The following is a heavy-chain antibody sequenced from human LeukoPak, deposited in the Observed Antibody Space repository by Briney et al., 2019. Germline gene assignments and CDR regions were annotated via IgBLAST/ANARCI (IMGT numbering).Heavy chain of an antibody. V-gene: IGHV1-18*01. D-gene: IGHD5-24*01. CDR3: ARALVDGYKELGY. Sequence: ASVKVSCKASVYSFTTYGITWVRQAPGQGREWMGWISAYNGNTNYAQKLQGRVTMTTDTSTSTAYMELRSLRSDDTAVYYCARALVDGYKELGYWGQGTLVTVSS. CDR1: VYSFTTYG. J-gene: IGHJ4*02. CDR2: ISAYNGNT.